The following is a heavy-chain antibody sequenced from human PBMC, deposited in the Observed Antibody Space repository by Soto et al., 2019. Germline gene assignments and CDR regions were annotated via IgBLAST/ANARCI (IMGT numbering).Heavy chain of an antibody. CDR2: IIPIFGTA. J-gene: IGHJ4*02. D-gene: IGHD3-22*01. CDR1: GGTFSSYA. V-gene: IGHV1-69*13. Sequence: SVKVSCKASGGTFSSYAISWVRQAPGQGLEWMGGIIPIFGTANYAQKFQGRVTITADESTSTAYMELSSLRSEDTAVYYCARAEYYDSSGYYEDWGQGTPVTVSS. CDR3: ARAEYYDSSGYYED.